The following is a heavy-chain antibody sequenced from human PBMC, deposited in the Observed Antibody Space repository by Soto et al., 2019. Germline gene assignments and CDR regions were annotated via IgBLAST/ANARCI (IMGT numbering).Heavy chain of an antibody. CDR1: GGSKTSGGYY. CDR3: ARGLHEYGFDY. V-gene: IGHV4-31*03. Sequence: QVQLQESGPGLVKPSQTLSLTCTVSGGSKTSGGYYWSWIRQHPGKGLEWIGYIYYSGSTYYNPSLKSRVTISVDTSKNQFSLKLSSVTAADTAVYYCARGLHEYGFDYWGQGTLFTVSS. D-gene: IGHD4-17*01. J-gene: IGHJ4*02. CDR2: IYYSGST.